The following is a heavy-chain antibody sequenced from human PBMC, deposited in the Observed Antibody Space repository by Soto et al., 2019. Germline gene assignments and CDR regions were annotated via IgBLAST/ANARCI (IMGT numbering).Heavy chain of an antibody. J-gene: IGHJ4*02. Sequence: PGGSLRLSCAASGFTFSDYYMSWIRQAPGKRLEWVSYITTSSTYTKYANSVRGRFTISRDNAKNSLYLQMNSLRAEDTAVYYCARHGSYCFDDWGQGTLVTVSS. CDR1: GFTFSDYY. D-gene: IGHD1-26*01. V-gene: IGHV3-11*06. CDR2: ITTSSTYT. CDR3: ARHGSYCFDD.